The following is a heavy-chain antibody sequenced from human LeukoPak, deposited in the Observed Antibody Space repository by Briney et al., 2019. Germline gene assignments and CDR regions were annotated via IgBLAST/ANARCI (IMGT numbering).Heavy chain of an antibody. V-gene: IGHV1-69*04. D-gene: IGHD5-24*01. CDR2: IIPILGIA. J-gene: IGHJ6*02. Sequence: VASVNVSCKASGGTFSSYAISWVRQAPGQGLEWMGRIIPILGIANYAQKFQGRVTITADKSTSTAYMELSSLRSEDTAVYYCARRQSDSYYYYGMDVWGQGTTVAVSS. CDR1: GGTFSSYA. CDR3: ARRQSDSYYYYGMDV.